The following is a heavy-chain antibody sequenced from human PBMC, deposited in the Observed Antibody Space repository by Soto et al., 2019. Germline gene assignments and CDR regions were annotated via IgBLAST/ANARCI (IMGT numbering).Heavy chain of an antibody. Sequence: QVQLVQSGAEVKKPGASVKVSCKASGYTFTDYYMHWVRQAPGQGLEWMGGINPNSGGTHYAQRFQGRVTMTRDTSIRTAYMEMSRLRPDDTAVYYCARQQVEFYNGFDPWGQGTLVTVSS. CDR2: INPNSGGT. CDR1: GYTFTDYY. J-gene: IGHJ5*02. D-gene: IGHD6-13*01. CDR3: ARQQVEFYNGFDP. V-gene: IGHV1-2*02.